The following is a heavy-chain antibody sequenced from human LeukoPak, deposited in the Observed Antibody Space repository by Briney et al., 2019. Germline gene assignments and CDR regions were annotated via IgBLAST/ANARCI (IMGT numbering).Heavy chain of an antibody. CDR2: IYYNGNT. CDR1: GGSISSYH. Sequence: PSETLSLTCTVSGGSISSYHWSWIRQPPGKGLEWIGYIYYNGNTDYNPSLKSRVTISVDTSKNQFSLKLNSVTAADTAVYYCARHDLWNHPPDYWGQGTLVTVSS. J-gene: IGHJ4*02. D-gene: IGHD3-3*01. V-gene: IGHV4-59*08. CDR3: ARHDLWNHPPDY.